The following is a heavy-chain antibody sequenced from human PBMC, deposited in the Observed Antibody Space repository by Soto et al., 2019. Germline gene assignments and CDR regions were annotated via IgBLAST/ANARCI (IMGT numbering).Heavy chain of an antibody. Sequence: PSETLSLTCTVSGDSISSATHYWNWIRQHPGKGLEWIGYVSSSGNSYYTPSLKSRVFMSVDTSKNLFSLKLSSVTAADTAIYYCVGRLPSIYNCFVSWGQGTQVTVSS. CDR1: GDSISSATHY. CDR3: VGRLPSIYNCFVS. D-gene: IGHD2-2*01. J-gene: IGHJ5*01. V-gene: IGHV4-31*03. CDR2: VSSSGNS.